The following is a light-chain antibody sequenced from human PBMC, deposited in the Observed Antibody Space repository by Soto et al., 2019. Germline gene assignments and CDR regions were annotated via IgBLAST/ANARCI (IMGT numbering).Light chain of an antibody. CDR1: QNIDNY. Sequence: DIQMTQSPSSLSGSVGDRVTITCRASQNIDNYLNWYQQKPGRAPKLLIFAASTLQSGVPSRFSGSGSGTDFTLAISSLQPEDFATYYCQQCYSPPLTFGGGTKVEIK. CDR2: AAS. CDR3: QQCYSPPLT. V-gene: IGKV1-39*01. J-gene: IGKJ4*01.